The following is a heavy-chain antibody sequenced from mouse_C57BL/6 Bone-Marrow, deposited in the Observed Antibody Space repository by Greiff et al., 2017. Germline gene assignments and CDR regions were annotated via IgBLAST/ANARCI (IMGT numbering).Heavy chain of an antibody. CDR2: IWSDGST. CDR3: ATGNYGYFDV. Sequence: VHLVESGPGLVAPSQSLSITCTVSGFSLTSYGVHWVRQPPGKGLEWLVVIWSDGSTTYNSALKSRLSISKNNSKSHVFLKMNSLQTDDTAMYYCATGNYGYFDVWGTGTTVTVSS. D-gene: IGHD2-1*01. CDR1: GFSLTSYG. V-gene: IGHV2-6*02. J-gene: IGHJ1*03.